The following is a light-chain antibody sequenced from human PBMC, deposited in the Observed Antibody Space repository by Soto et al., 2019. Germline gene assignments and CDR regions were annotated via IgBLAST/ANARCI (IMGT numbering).Light chain of an antibody. J-gene: IGKJ4*01. CDR1: ETVGNY. CDR3: QQYGRSLLT. Sequence: EIVLTQSPGTLSLSPGERATLSCRASETVGNYLAWYQQKPDQAPRLVIFDASNRASGIPDRFSGRGSGTDFTLTISRLEVEDFAVYYCQQYGRSLLTFGGGTKVDIK. V-gene: IGKV3-20*01. CDR2: DAS.